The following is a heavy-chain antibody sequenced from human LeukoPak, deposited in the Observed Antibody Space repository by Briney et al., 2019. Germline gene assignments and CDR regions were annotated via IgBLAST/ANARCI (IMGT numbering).Heavy chain of an antibody. CDR2: IKQEGSEK. J-gene: IGHJ3*02. V-gene: IGHV3-7*01. CDR1: GFTFSSHW. D-gene: IGHD3-3*01. Sequence: GGSLRLSCAASGFTFSSHWMSWVRQAPGKGLEWVANIKQEGSEKYYVDSVKGRFTISRDSAKNSLYLQMNSLRAEDTAVYYCATSFWSDDAFDIWGQGTMVTVSS. CDR3: ATSFWSDDAFDI.